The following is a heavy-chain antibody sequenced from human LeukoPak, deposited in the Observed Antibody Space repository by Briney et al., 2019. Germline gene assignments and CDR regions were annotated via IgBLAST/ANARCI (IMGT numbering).Heavy chain of an antibody. J-gene: IGHJ4*02. CDR3: ARGVTGSYGIDY. CDR1: GESFSGYY. D-gene: IGHD3-10*01. V-gene: IGHV4-34*01. Sequence: SETLSLTCAVYGESFSGYYWSWIRQPPGKGLEWIGEINHSGSTNYNPSLKSRVTISVDTSKNQFSLKLSSVTAADTAVYYCARGVTGSYGIDYWGQGTLVTVSS. CDR2: INHSGST.